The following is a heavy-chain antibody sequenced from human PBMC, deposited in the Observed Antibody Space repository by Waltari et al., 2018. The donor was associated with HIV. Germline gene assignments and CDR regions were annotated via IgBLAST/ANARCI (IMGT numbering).Heavy chain of an antibody. CDR2: IRWNSGNI. Sequence: EVQLVESGGNLVQPGRSLRLSCLASGFTLHSGAMHLVRQAPGKGRGGVSGIRWNSGNIDYADSVRGRFTISRDSTNNSLYLQMNSLRAEDTALYYCAKGHYGGNSEYFQHWGQGTLVTVSS. CDR1: GFTLHSGA. V-gene: IGHV3-9*01. D-gene: IGHD4-17*01. J-gene: IGHJ1*01. CDR3: AKGHYGGNSEYFQH.